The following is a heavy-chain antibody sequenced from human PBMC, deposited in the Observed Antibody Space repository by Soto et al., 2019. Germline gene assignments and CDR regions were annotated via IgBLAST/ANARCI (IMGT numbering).Heavy chain of an antibody. D-gene: IGHD6-6*01. CDR2: IHNSGSP. V-gene: IGHV4-30-4*01. J-gene: IGHJ3*02. CDR3: AREVGEVDYRSSSDAFDI. CDR1: GASIYNGGYF. Sequence: SETLSLTCSVSGASIYNGGYFWSWIRQSPGKGLEWIGHIHNSGSPYNNPSLKSRVTISADTSMNQFSLALTSVTAADTAMYYCAREVGEVDYRSSSDAFDIWGQGTMVTVSS.